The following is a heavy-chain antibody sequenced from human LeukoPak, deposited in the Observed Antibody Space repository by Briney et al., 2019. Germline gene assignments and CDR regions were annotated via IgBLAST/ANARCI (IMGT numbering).Heavy chain of an antibody. CDR3: ARAIDGYTNKNWFDP. D-gene: IGHD5-24*01. V-gene: IGHV4-61*05. CDR2: IYHSGST. Sequence: SETLSLTCTVSGGSISSSSYYWGWIRQPPGKGLEWIGYIYHSGSTNYNPSLKSRVTISVDTSKNQFSLKLTSVTAADTAVYYCARAIDGYTNKNWFDPWGQGTLVNVSS. J-gene: IGHJ5*02. CDR1: GGSISSSSYY.